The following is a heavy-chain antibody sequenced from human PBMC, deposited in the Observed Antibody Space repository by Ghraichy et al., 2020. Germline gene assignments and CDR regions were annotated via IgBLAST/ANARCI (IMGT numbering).Heavy chain of an antibody. V-gene: IGHV4-59*01. Sequence: SETLSLTCTVSGASITSYHWTWIRQPPQKGLEWVGYISYSGSTSSNPSLRGRVSMSMDTSRNQFSLKLASMTPAETAVYYCAKGGSPDYWGPGTLVTVSS. J-gene: IGHJ4*02. CDR3: AKGGSPDY. CDR2: ISYSGST. CDR1: GASITSYH. D-gene: IGHD1-26*01.